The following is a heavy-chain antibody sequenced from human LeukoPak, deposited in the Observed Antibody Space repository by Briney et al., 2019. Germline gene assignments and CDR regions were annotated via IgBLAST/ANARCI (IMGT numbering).Heavy chain of an antibody. CDR1: GGSISSYY. J-gene: IGHJ6*03. CDR2: IYYSGST. V-gene: IGHV4-59*01. D-gene: IGHD6-13*01. CDR3: ARDRWAAAGYYYYYMDV. Sequence: PSETLSLTCTVSGGSISSYYWSWIRQPPGKGLEWIGYIYYSGSTNYNPSLKSRVTISVDTSKNQFSLKLSSVTAADTAVYYCARDRWAAAGYYYYYMDVWGKGTTVTVSS.